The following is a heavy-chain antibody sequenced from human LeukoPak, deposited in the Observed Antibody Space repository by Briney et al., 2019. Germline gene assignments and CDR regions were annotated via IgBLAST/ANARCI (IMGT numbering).Heavy chain of an antibody. J-gene: IGHJ4*02. Sequence: GGSLRLSCVASGFSFSTYWMHWVRQAPGKGLEWVSGISGNGGITLYPDFVKGRFTISRDNSKNILYLQMNSLRVEDTAVYYCAKDLGSSGWHLDHWGQGTLVSVSS. CDR1: GFSFSTYW. CDR3: AKDLGSSGWHLDH. D-gene: IGHD6-19*01. V-gene: IGHV3-23*01. CDR2: ISGNGGIT.